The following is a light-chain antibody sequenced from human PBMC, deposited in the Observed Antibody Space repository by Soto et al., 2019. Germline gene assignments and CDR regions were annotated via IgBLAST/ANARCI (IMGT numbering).Light chain of an antibody. CDR1: SSDVGGYNY. CDR3: SAYAASNNLGV. Sequence: QSALTQPPSASGSPGQSVTISCIGTSSDVGGYNYVSWYQQHPAKAPKLMIYEVSKRPSAVPDRFSGSTTGNTASLTVSGLQAEDEADYYCSAYAASNNLGVFGGGTQLTVL. J-gene: IGLJ2*01. V-gene: IGLV2-8*01. CDR2: EVS.